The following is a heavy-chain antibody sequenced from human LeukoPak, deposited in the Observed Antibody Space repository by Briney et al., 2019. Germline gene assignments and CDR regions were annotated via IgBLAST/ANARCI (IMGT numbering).Heavy chain of an antibody. J-gene: IGHJ4*02. D-gene: IGHD1-1*01. CDR1: GDSVSSKSLA. CDR2: TYYRSKCYS. CDR3: VELERGY. Sequence: SQTLSLTCAISGDSVSSKSLAWNWIRQSPSRGLEWLGRTYYRSKCYSEYAVSVKSRIILNPETSKNQFSLQLTSVTPEDTAVYYCVELERGYWGQGTLVTVSS. V-gene: IGHV6-1*01.